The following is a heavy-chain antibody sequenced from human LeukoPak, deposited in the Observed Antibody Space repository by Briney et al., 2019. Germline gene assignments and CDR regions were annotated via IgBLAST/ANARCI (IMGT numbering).Heavy chain of an antibody. V-gene: IGHV3-30*18. CDR2: ISYDGSNK. Sequence: GGSLRLSCAASGFTSSSYGMHWVRQAPGKGLEWVAVISYDGSNKYYADSVKGRFTISRDNSKNTLYLQMNSLRAEDTAVYYCAKDRSVVAGADYWGQGTLVTVSS. CDR3: AKDRSVVAGADY. CDR1: GFTSSSYG. D-gene: IGHD6-19*01. J-gene: IGHJ4*02.